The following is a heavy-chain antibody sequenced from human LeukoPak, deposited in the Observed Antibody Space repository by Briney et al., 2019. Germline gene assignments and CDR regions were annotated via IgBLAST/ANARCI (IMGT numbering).Heavy chain of an antibody. D-gene: IGHD3-16*01. V-gene: IGHV3-23*01. CDR3: ARLQLWRSLDY. J-gene: IGHJ4*02. CDR2: ISGGGGSI. CDR1: GFTFSSHA. Sequence: GGSLRLSCAASGFTFSSHAMSWVRQAPGKGLEWVSGISGGGGSIYYADCVKGRFTISRDNSKNTLYLQMNSLRAEDTALYYCARLQLWRSLDYWGQGTLVTVSS.